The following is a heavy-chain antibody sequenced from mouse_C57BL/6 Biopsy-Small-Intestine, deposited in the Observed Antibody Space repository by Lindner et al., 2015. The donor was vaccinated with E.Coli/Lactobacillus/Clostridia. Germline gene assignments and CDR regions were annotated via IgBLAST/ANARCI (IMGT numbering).Heavy chain of an antibody. CDR1: GYAFTNSW. D-gene: IGHD1-1*02. CDR2: IYLGDGDT. V-gene: IGHV1-82*01. Sequence: VQLQESGPELVKPGASVRISCKASGYAFTNSWMNWVQQRPGKGLEWIGRIYLGDGDTNYNGKFNGKATLTADKSSSTAYMQLSSLTSEDSAVYFCARDYYGGVDYWGQGTTLTVSS. J-gene: IGHJ2*01. CDR3: ARDYYGGVDY.